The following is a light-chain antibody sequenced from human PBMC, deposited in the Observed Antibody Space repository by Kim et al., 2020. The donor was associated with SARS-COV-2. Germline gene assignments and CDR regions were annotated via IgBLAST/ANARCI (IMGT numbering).Light chain of an antibody. J-gene: IGLJ2*01. Sequence: GKTARITCGGKNIGSKSVHWYQQKPGQAPVLVIYYDSDRPSGIPERFSGSNSGNTATLTISRVEAGDEADYYCQVWDSSSDHPSVVFGGGTQLTIL. CDR2: YDS. CDR3: QVWDSSSDHPSVV. CDR1: NIGSKS. V-gene: IGLV3-21*04.